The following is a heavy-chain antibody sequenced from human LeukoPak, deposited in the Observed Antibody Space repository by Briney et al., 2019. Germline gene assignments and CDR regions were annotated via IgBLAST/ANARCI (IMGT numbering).Heavy chain of an antibody. CDR2: ISGDGGST. Sequence: GGSLRLSCAASGFTFDDYAMHWVRQAPGKGLEWVSLISGDGGSTYHADSVKGRFTISRDNSKNSLFLQMNSLRTEDTALYFCAKRGGFLRDYYYYGMDVWDQGTTVTVSS. CDR3: AKRGGFLRDYYYYGMDV. V-gene: IGHV3-43*02. J-gene: IGHJ6*02. D-gene: IGHD3-10*01. CDR1: GFTFDDYA.